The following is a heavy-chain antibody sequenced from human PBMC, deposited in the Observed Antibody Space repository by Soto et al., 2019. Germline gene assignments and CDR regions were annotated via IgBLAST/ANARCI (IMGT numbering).Heavy chain of an antibody. CDR1: RFTFSAYE. D-gene: IGHD5-12*01. J-gene: IGHJ4*02. CDR2: ISTSGSTV. CDR3: VRYCGTTLCNGVATRTFDY. Sequence: GGSLRLSCAASRFTFSAYEMHWFRQAPGKGLEWVSYISTSGSTVYYADSVKGRFTVSRDNTRNSLYLQMDSLRDEDTALYYCVRYCGTTLCNGVATRTFDYWGQGTLVTVS. V-gene: IGHV3-48*03.